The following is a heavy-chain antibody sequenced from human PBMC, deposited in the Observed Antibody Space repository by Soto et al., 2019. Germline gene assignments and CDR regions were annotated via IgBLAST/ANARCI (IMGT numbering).Heavy chain of an antibody. V-gene: IGHV3-48*02. CDR3: ARVGYTDTWSNFDY. CDR2: ISSSGSTI. Sequence: LRLSCAASGFTFSSYSMNWVRQAPGKGLEWVSYISSSGSTIYYADSVKGRFTISRDNAKNSLYLQMNSLRDEDMAVYYCARVGYTDTWSNFDYWGQGTLVTVSS. D-gene: IGHD6-13*01. CDR1: GFTFSSYS. J-gene: IGHJ4*02.